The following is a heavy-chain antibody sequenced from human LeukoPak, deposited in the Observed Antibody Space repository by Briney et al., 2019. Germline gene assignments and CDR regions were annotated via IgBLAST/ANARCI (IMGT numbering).Heavy chain of an antibody. J-gene: IGHJ6*03. V-gene: IGHV1-18*01. CDR1: GYTFTSYG. CDR2: IGAYNGNT. D-gene: IGHD3-10*01. Sequence: ASVKVSCKAPGYTFTSYGISWVRQAPGQGLEWMGWIGAYNGNTNYAQKLQGRVTMTTETSTSTAYMELRSLRSDDTAVYYCARVRGVTFPIDYMDVWGKGTTVTISS. CDR3: ARVRGVTFPIDYMDV.